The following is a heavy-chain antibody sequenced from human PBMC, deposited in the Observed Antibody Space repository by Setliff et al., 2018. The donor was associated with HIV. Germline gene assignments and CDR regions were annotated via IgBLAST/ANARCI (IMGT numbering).Heavy chain of an antibody. D-gene: IGHD3-9*01. CDR2: IFYSAT. Sequence: PSETLSLTCTVSGYSISSHYWSWIRQPPGKELEWIGYIFYSATDYNPSLKSRVTMSIDTSKNQFSLNLRSVTAADTAVYYCARLGGILTGTPVIDYWGQGTLVTVSS. CDR1: GYSISSHY. J-gene: IGHJ4*02. V-gene: IGHV4-59*11. CDR3: ARLGGILTGTPVIDY.